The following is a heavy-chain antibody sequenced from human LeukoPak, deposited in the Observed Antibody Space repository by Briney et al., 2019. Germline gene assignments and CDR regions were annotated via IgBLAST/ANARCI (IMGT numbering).Heavy chain of an antibody. J-gene: IGHJ5*02. V-gene: IGHV3-48*03. Sequence: GGSLRLYGAASGFTFSSYEMNWVRQAPGKGLEWVSYISTSGSTIYYADSVKGRFTISRDNAKNSLYLQMNSLRAEDTAVYYCARRTGYCLDPWGQGTLVTVSS. D-gene: IGHD6-13*01. CDR2: ISTSGSTI. CDR3: ARRTGYCLDP. CDR1: GFTFSSYE.